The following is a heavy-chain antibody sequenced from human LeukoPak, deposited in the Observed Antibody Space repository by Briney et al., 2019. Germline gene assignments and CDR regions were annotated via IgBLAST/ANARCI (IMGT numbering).Heavy chain of an antibody. CDR3: TTGIRGD. J-gene: IGHJ4*02. Sequence: GGSLRLSCSASGLIVTNAWMNWVRQAPGEGLDWVGRIASKTDGGATDYAAPVKGRFTISRDDSKNTLNLQMNSLKTEDTAVYYCTTGIRGDWGQGTLVTVSS. V-gene: IGHV3-15*07. CDR2: IASKTDGGAT. D-gene: IGHD3-10*01. CDR1: GLIVTNAW.